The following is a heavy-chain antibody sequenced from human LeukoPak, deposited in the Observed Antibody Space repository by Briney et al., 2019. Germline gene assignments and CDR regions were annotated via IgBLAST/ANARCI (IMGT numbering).Heavy chain of an antibody. D-gene: IGHD2-2*01. CDR2: INSSGSTI. V-gene: IGHV3-11*04. J-gene: IGHJ6*03. Sequence: PAESLSLSCAASGFTFSDYYMSWIRQGPGKGLEWVSYINSSGSTIDYADSVKGRFTNSRDNAKNSLYLQMNSLRAEDTAVYYCARCPAGLYYYYYMDVWGKGTTVTVSS. CDR1: GFTFSDYY. CDR3: ARCPAGLYYYYYMDV.